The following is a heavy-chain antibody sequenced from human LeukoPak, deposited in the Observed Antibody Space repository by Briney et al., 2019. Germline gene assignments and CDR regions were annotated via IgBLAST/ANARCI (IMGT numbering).Heavy chain of an antibody. CDR2: IYPGDSDT. V-gene: IGHV5-51*01. J-gene: IGHJ4*02. CDR3: ARTAHTSGYPSLFDY. Sequence: GESLKISCKGSGYSFTSYWIGWVRQMPGKGLEWMGIIYPGDSDTRYSPSFQGQVTISADKSISTAYLQWSSLKASDTAMYFCARTAHTSGYPSLFDYWGQGTLVTVSS. D-gene: IGHD3-22*01. CDR1: GYSFTSYW.